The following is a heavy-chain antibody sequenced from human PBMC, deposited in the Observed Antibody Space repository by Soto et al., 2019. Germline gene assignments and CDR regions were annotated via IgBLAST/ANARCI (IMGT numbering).Heavy chain of an antibody. Sequence: GGSLRLSCAASGFFFSSYWMHWVRQAPGKGPVWVGRINGDGRNTRYTDSVKGRFTISRDNAKNTLYLQITSLTAEDTAVYYCARDRSYTTDYWGQGTLVTVSS. D-gene: IGHD1-26*01. CDR2: INGDGRNT. CDR3: ARDRSYTTDY. CDR1: GFFFSSYW. J-gene: IGHJ4*02. V-gene: IGHV3-74*01.